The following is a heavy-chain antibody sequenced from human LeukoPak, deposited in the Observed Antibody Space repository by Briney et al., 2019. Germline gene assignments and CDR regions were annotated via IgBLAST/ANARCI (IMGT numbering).Heavy chain of an antibody. CDR2: IKPDSGGT. V-gene: IGHV1-2*02. J-gene: IGHJ4*02. D-gene: IGHD2-15*01. Sequence: ASVKVSCKTSGYTFTGHYMHWVRKAPGQGLEWMGWIKPDSGGTAYAQKFQGRVTMTRDTSISTAYLELSSLRPDDAAVYYCATVVAGVTCDHWGQGTLVTVSS. CDR1: GYTFTGHY. CDR3: ATVVAGVTCDH.